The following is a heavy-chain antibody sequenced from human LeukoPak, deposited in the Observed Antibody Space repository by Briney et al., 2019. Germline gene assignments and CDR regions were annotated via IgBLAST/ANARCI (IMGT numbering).Heavy chain of an antibody. D-gene: IGHD6-19*01. CDR2: ICSTSRCI. J-gene: IGHJ4*02. Sequence: GGSLRLSCAASGFTFSSYSMNWVRQAPGKGLEWVSSICSTSRCIFYADSVKGRFTISRDNSKNTLYLQMNSLRAEDTAVYYCAKPVARYGYWGQGTLVTVSS. CDR1: GFTFSSYS. V-gene: IGHV3-21*04. CDR3: AKPVARYGY.